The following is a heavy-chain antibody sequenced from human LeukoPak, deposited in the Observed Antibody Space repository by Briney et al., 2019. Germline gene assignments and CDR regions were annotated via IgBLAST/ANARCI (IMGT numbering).Heavy chain of an antibody. Sequence: GGSLRLSCAASGFTFSDYAMSWVRQAPGKGLEWVSGVTGSAGSTKYADSVKGRFTISRDNFKNTLYLQMTGLVAEDPASYYCVKDQEWLLAFDFWRQGPVVPLPS. V-gene: IGHV3-23*01. CDR1: GFTFSDYA. D-gene: IGHD6-19*01. J-gene: IGHJ3*01. CDR3: VKDQEWLLAFDF. CDR2: VTGSAGST.